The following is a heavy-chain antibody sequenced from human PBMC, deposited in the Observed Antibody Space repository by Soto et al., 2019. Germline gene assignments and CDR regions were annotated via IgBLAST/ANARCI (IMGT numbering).Heavy chain of an antibody. V-gene: IGHV1-69*13. CDR2: IIPIFGTA. J-gene: IGHJ4*02. D-gene: IGHD1-7*01. CDR3: AGDPPGITGTTYNY. Sequence: ASVKVSCKASGGTFSSYAISWVRQAPGQGLEWMGGIIPIFGTANYAQKFQGRVTITADESTSTAYMELSSLRSEDTAVYYCAGDPPGITGTTYNYWGQGTLVTVSS. CDR1: GGTFSSYA.